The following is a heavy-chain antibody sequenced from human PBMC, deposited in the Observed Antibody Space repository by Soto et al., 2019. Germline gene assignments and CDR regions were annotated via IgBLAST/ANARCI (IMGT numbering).Heavy chain of an antibody. CDR3: AKPEEVVRGFDF. V-gene: IGHV3-23*01. J-gene: IGHJ4*02. Sequence: LRLSCAASGFTFCHSAMSWVRQAPGKGLEWVAAISGTGGAAYYADSVKGRFTISRDNSRNTLFLQMNSLRVDDTAIYYCAKPEEVVRGFDFWGLGTLVTVSS. CDR2: ISGTGGAA. CDR1: GFTFCHSA. D-gene: IGHD3-10*01.